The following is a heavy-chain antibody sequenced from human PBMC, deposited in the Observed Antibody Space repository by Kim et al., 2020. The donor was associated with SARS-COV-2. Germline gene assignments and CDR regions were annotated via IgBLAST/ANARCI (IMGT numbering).Heavy chain of an antibody. D-gene: IGHD2-21*02. CDR2: IRTKAYGGTT. CDR1: GFTFSNFI. CDR3: TTAFH. Sequence: GGSPRLSCTGSGFTFSNFIIYWVRQAPGKGLEWVGFIRTKAYGGTTEYAASVKGRLTISRDDSKNIAYVQMSRLKTEDTALYYCTTAFHWGQGTLVTVSS. J-gene: IGHJ4*02. V-gene: IGHV3-49*04.